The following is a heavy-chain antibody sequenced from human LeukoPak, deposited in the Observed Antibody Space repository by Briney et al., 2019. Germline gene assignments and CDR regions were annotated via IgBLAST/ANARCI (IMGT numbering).Heavy chain of an antibody. Sequence: GGSLRLSCAASGFTFRSYEMNWVRQTPGKGLEWISYISTSGSTIYYADSVKGRFTISRDNAKNSLYLQMNSLRAEDTAVYYCARALATGPYFDYWGQGTLVTVSS. V-gene: IGHV3-48*03. CDR1: GFTFRSYE. J-gene: IGHJ4*02. CDR3: ARALATGPYFDY. D-gene: IGHD5-12*01. CDR2: ISTSGSTI.